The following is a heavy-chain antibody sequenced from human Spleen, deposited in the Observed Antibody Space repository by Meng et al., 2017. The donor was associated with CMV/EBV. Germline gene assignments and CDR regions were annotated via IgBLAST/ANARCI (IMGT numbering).Heavy chain of an antibody. CDR1: GGSFSGYY. Sequence: GSLRLSCAVYGGSFSGYYWSWIRQPPGKGLEWIGEINHSGSTNYNPSLKSRVTMSVDTSKNQFSLKLSSVTAADTAVYYCARGRGFCSSTTCYYNWFDPWGQGTLVTVSS. D-gene: IGHD2-2*01. CDR3: ARGRGFCSSTTCYYNWFDP. J-gene: IGHJ5*02. CDR2: INHSGST. V-gene: IGHV4-34*01.